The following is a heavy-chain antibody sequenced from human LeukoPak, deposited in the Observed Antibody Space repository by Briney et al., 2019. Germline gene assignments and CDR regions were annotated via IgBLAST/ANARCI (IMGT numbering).Heavy chain of an antibody. D-gene: IGHD1-26*01. Sequence: SETLSLTCTVSGGSISSYYWSWIRQPAGKGLEWIGRIYISGSTNYNPSLKSRVTMSVDTSKNQFSLKLSSMTAADTAVYYCARDIVGSYWDYFDYWGQGTLVTVSS. V-gene: IGHV4-4*07. CDR3: ARDIVGSYWDYFDY. CDR1: GGSISSYY. CDR2: IYISGST. J-gene: IGHJ4*02.